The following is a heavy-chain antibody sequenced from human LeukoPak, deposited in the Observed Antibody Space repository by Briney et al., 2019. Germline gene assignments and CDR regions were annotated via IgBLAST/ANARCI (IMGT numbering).Heavy chain of an antibody. V-gene: IGHV3-30-3*01. CDR3: ARAELAFDI. D-gene: IGHD1-1*01. CDR1: GFTFSSYA. CDR2: ISYDGSNK. J-gene: IGHJ3*02. Sequence: GGSLRLSCAASGFTFSSYAMHWVRQAPGEGLEWVAVISYDGSNKYYADSVKGRFTISRDNSKNTLYLQMNSLRAEDTAVYYCARAELAFDIWGQGTMVTVSS.